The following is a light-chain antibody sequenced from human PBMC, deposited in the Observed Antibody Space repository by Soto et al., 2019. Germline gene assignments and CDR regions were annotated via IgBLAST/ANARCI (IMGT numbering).Light chain of an antibody. J-gene: IGLJ1*01. CDR1: SSEVGGYNY. V-gene: IGLV2-14*01. Sequence: QSALTQPASVSGSPGQSIAISCTGTSSEVGGYNYVSWYQQHPGKAPKLIIHEVSNRPSGVSDRFSGSKSGNTASLAISGLQADDEADYYCSSDTVYSTRVFGTGT. CDR2: EVS. CDR3: SSDTVYSTRV.